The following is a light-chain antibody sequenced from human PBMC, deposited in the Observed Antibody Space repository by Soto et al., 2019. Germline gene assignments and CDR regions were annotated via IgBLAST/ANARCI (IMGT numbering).Light chain of an antibody. CDR1: QGISNY. J-gene: IGKJ4*01. Sequence: DIQMTQSPSSLSASVGDRVTITCRASQGISNYLAWYQQKPGKVPKLLIYAASTLQSGVPSRFSGSGSGTDFTLTISSLQPEDVATYYCQKYNSAPPMITFGGGTKVDIK. V-gene: IGKV1-27*01. CDR3: QKYNSAPPMIT. CDR2: AAS.